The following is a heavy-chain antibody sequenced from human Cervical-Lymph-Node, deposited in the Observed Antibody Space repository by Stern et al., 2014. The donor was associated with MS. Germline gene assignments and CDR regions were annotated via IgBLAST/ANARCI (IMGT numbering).Heavy chain of an antibody. D-gene: IGHD2-2*01. CDR1: GGSFSTYA. J-gene: IGHJ3*02. V-gene: IGHV1-69*06. Sequence: VQLVESGAEVKKPGSSVKVSCKTSGGSFSTYAINWVRQAPGQGLEWMGGIIPIVGTINYAQKFLCRVTITADKSTRTASMELRSLRSEDTAVYYCARDHRYCDTTSCSPRADAFDIWGQGTMVTVSS. CDR2: IIPIVGTI. CDR3: ARDHRYCDTTSCSPRADAFDI.